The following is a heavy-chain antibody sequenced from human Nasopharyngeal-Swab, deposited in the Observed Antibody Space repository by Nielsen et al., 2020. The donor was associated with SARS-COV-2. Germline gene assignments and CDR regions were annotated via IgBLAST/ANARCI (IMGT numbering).Heavy chain of an antibody. J-gene: IGHJ4*02. V-gene: IGHV3-53*04. D-gene: IGHD2-21*01. Sequence: VRQAPGKGLEWVSIVYSGGRTSYADSVNGRFSVSRHNSENTVYLQMNSLRTDDTALHYCATFPPSYCGGPTHYCDYWGQGTQVTVSS. CDR2: VYSGGRT. CDR3: ATFPPSYCGGPTHYCDY.